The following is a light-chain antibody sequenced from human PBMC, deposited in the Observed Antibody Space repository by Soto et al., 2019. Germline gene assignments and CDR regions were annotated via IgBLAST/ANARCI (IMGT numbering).Light chain of an antibody. CDR1: QSGSSH. CDR3: QQYDNWST. Sequence: EVVMTQSPATLSVSPGERATLSCRASQSGSSHLAWYQQKPGQSPRLLIYGASTRATGVPARFSGSGSGTEFTLTISSLQSEDFAVYYCQQYDNWSTFGGGTKVQIK. J-gene: IGKJ4*01. CDR2: GAS. V-gene: IGKV3-15*01.